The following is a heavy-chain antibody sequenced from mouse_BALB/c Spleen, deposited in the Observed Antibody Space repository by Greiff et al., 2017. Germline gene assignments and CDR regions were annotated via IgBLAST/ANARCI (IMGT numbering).Heavy chain of an antibody. CDR2: ISYSGST. CDR1: GYSITSDYA. V-gene: IGHV3-2*02. CDR3: ARDRYDGYFDY. D-gene: IGHD2-14*01. Sequence: EVKLMESGPGLVKPSQSLSLTCTVTGYSITSDYAWNWIRQFPGNKLEWMGYISYSGSTSYNPSLKSRISITRDTSKNQFFLQLNSVTTEDTAMYYCARDRYDGYFDYWGQGTTLTVSS. J-gene: IGHJ2*01.